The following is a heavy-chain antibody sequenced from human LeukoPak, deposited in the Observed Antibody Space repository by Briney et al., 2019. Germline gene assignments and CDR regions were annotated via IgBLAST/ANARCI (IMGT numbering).Heavy chain of an antibody. CDR1: RYTFTSYG. D-gene: IGHD4-23*01. J-gene: IGHJ4*02. CDR3: ARLGCGVNSAVY. CDR2: VRSSNGNT. Sequence: ASVKVSCKASRYTFTSYGFSWVRQAPGQGLEWMGWVRSSNGNTNYAQKFQDRVTMTSDTSTSTAYMELRSLRSDDTAVYYCARLGCGVNSAVYWGQGTLVTVSS. V-gene: IGHV1-18*01.